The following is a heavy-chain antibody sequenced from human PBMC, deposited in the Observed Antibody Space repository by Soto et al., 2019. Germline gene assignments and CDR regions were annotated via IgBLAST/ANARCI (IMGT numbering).Heavy chain of an antibody. CDR1: GYTFTTHN. CDR3: VRYVYAADD. Sequence: ASVKVSCKASGYTFTTHNINWVRQATGQGPEWMGWMNRNSGTTGYAQKFQDRITLTRDTSITTAYMELSSLTFDDTAVYYCVRYVYAADDWGQGTQVTVSS. J-gene: IGHJ4*01. D-gene: IGHD3-16*01. V-gene: IGHV1-8*02. CDR2: MNRNSGTT.